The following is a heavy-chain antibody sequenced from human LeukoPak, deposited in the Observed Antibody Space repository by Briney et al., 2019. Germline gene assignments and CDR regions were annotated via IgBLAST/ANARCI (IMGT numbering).Heavy chain of an antibody. CDR2: IYSGGST. Sequence: GGSMRLSCAASGFTVSSNYMSWVRQAPGKGLEWVSVIYSGGSTYYADSVKGRFTISRDNSKNTLYLQMNSLRAEDTAVYYCARVPIVVVPAARSRYYYYGMDVWGQGTTVTVSS. CDR3: ARVPIVVVPAARSRYYYYGMDV. J-gene: IGHJ6*02. D-gene: IGHD2-2*01. V-gene: IGHV3-53*01. CDR1: GFTVSSNY.